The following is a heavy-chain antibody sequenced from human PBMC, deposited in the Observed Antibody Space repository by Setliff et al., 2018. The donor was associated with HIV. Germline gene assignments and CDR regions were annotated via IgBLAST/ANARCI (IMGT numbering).Heavy chain of an antibody. Sequence: GGSLRLSCEASGFTFSSHWMSWVRQAPGKGLEWVANIKQDGSDKYYVDSVKGRFTITRDNAKRSVYLQMSSLRGEDSAVYYCASREIPAAPTELYFDYWGQGTLVTVSS. V-gene: IGHV3-7*01. D-gene: IGHD2-2*01. CDR1: GFTFSSHW. CDR2: IKQDGSDK. J-gene: IGHJ4*02. CDR3: ASREIPAAPTELYFDY.